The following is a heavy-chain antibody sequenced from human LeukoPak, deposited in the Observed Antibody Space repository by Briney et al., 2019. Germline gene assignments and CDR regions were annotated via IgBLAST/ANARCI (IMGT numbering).Heavy chain of an antibody. V-gene: IGHV3-21*01. CDR2: ISSSSSYI. CDR1: GFTFSSYS. D-gene: IGHD3-22*01. Sequence: GESLRLSCAASGFTFSSYSMNWVRQAPGKGLEWVSSISSSSSYIYYADSMKGRFTISRDNAKNSLYLQMNSLRAEDTAVYYCARDPLITYYYDISGNHADWFDPWGQGTLVTVSS. J-gene: IGHJ5*02. CDR3: ARDPLITYYYDISGNHADWFDP.